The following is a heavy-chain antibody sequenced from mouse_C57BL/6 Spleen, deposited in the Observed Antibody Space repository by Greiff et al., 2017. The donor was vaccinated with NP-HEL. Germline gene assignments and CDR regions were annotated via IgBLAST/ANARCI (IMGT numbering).Heavy chain of an antibody. CDR3: ARPYSNFLFDY. Sequence: VQLKESGGGLVKPGGSLKLSCAASGFTFSSYAMSWVRQTPEKRLEWVATISDGGSYTYYPDNVKGRFTISRDNAKNNLYLQMSHLKSEDTAMYDCARPYSNFLFDYWGQGTTLTVSS. CDR2: ISDGGSYT. V-gene: IGHV5-4*01. D-gene: IGHD2-5*01. CDR1: GFTFSSYA. J-gene: IGHJ2*01.